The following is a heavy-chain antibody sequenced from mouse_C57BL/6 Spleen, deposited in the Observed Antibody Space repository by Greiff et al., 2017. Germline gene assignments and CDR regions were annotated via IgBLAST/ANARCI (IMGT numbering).Heavy chain of an antibody. CDR3: ARREDYGSSQFAY. D-gene: IGHD1-1*01. J-gene: IGHJ3*01. CDR1: GFTFSDYG. CDR2: ISSGSSTI. Sequence: DVKLQESGGGLVKPGGSLKLSCAASGFTFSDYGMHWVRQAPEKGLEWVAYISSGSSTIYYADTVKGRFTISRDNAKNTLFLQMTSLRSEDTAMYYCARREDYGSSQFAYWGQGTLVTVSA. V-gene: IGHV5-17*01.